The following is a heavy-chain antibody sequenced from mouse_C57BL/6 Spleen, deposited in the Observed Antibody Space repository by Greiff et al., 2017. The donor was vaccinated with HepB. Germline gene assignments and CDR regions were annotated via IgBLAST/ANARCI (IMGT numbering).Heavy chain of an antibody. D-gene: IGHD4-1*01. Sequence: QVQLQQSGAELARPGASVKLSCKASGYTFTSYGISWVQQRAGQGLEWIGEIYSRSGNTYYNDKFKGMATLTADKSSSTAYTELRILTSEDSAVYVCASPPAGTNWYFDVWGTGTTVTVSS. J-gene: IGHJ1*03. V-gene: IGHV1-81*01. CDR2: IYSRSGNT. CDR1: GYTFTSYG. CDR3: ASPPAGTNWYFDV.